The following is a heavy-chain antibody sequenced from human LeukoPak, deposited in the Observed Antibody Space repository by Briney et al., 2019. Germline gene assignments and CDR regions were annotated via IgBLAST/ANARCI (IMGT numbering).Heavy chain of an antibody. Sequence: PGGSLRLSCAASGFTFSSYWMSWVRQAPGKGLEWVANIKQDGSEKYYVDSVKGRFTISRDHAKNSLYLQMTSLRAEDTAVYHCARDQQNYQGSGSYYNPAGGMGVWGQGTTVTVSS. CDR3: ARDQQNYQGSGSYYNPAGGMGV. V-gene: IGHV3-7*01. CDR1: GFTFSSYW. CDR2: IKQDGSEK. J-gene: IGHJ6*02. D-gene: IGHD3-10*01.